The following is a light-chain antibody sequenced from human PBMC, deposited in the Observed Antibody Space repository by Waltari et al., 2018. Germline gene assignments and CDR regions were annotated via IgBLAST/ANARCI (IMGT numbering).Light chain of an antibody. CDR3: AAWDDSLAGSYV. CDR1: ASNLGSNT. CDR2: ANK. V-gene: IGLV1-44*01. Sequence: QSVLTQPPSASGTPGQRVTISCSGSASNLGSNTVNWYQQLPGTAPKLVISANKQRPAGVSVRFSGSKSGTSASLAISGLQSEDEADYFCAAWDDSLAGSYVFGTGTKVTVL. J-gene: IGLJ1*01.